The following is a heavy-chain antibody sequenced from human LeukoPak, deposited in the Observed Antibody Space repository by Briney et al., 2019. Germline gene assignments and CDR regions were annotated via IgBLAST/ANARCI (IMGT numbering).Heavy chain of an antibody. CDR1: GFTFSTYS. CDR2: ISSSSSYI. CDR3: ARISIAVAGVPGYFDL. D-gene: IGHD6-19*01. Sequence: GGSLRLSCAASGFTFSTYSMNWVRQAPGKGLEWVSSISSSSSYIYYADSVKGRFTISRDNAKNSLYLQMNSLRAEDTAVYYCARISIAVAGVPGYFDLWGRGTLVTVSS. J-gene: IGHJ2*01. V-gene: IGHV3-21*01.